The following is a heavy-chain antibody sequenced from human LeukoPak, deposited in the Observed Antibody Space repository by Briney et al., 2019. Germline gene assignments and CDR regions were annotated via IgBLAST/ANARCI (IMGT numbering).Heavy chain of an antibody. V-gene: IGHV1-2*02. CDR2: INPNSGGT. Sequence: ASVKVSCKASGYTFTGYYMHWVRQAPGQGLEWMGWINPNSGGTNYAQKFQGRVTMTRDTSISTAYMELSRLRSDDTAVYYCAREADILTGSNWFDPWGQGTLVTVSS. CDR1: GYTFTGYY. J-gene: IGHJ5*02. CDR3: AREADILTGSNWFDP. D-gene: IGHD3-9*01.